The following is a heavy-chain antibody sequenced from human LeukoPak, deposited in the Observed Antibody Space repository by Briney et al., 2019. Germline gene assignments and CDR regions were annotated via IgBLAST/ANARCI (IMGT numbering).Heavy chain of an antibody. CDR1: GFTFSNAW. CDR3: ARDRDPTRIVLMVYASAWDY. CDR2: IRYDGSNK. J-gene: IGHJ4*02. Sequence: PGGSLRLSCAASGFTFSNAWMSWVRQAPGKGLEWVAFIRYDGSNKYYADSVKGRFTISRDNAKNSLYLQMNSLRAEDTAVYYCARDRDPTRIVLMVYASAWDYWGQGTLVTVSS. V-gene: IGHV3-30*02. D-gene: IGHD2-8*01.